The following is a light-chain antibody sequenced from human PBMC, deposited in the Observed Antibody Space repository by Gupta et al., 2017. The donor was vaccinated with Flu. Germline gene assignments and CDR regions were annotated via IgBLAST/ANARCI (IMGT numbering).Light chain of an antibody. CDR1: SSDVGGYSF. CDR3: SAYAGTNNLV. Sequence: QSALTQPPTASGSLGQSVTISCTGSSSDVGGYSFVSWYQQHSGKAPKLMIYDVSKRPSGVPVRFSGSRSGNTASLTVSEHKAEDEADYYCSAYAGTNNLVFGGGTRLTVL. J-gene: IGLJ2*01. V-gene: IGLV2-8*01. CDR2: DVS.